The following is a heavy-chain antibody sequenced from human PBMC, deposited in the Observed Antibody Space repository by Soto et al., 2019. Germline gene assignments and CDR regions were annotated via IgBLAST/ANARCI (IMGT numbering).Heavy chain of an antibody. J-gene: IGHJ3*02. D-gene: IGHD3-16*01. CDR2: IYYTGST. CDR1: GGSIKSAGYY. CDR3: ARFGKFQVSLGAFDI. V-gene: IGHV4-31*03. Sequence: QVQLQESGPGLVKSSQTLSLTCTVSGGSIKSAGYYWTWIRQHPGKGLEWVGYIYYTGSTYYNPSFKSRVFISMDTSKNQFSLRLSSLTAADTAVYYCARFGKFQVSLGAFDIWGQGTRSTVSS.